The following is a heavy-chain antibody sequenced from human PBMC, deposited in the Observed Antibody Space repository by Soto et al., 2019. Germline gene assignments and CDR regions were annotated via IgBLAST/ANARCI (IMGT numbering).Heavy chain of an antibody. CDR1: GGSFSGHY. CDR3: ARGITMIAPDKSYFDS. J-gene: IGHJ4*02. V-gene: IGHV4-34*01. CDR2: VNHNGNT. D-gene: IGHD3-22*01. Sequence: SSETLSLTCAVYGGSFSGHYWSWIRQPPGKGLEWIGEVNHNGNTNENPSLKSRITISVDTSKDQFSLKLRSVAAADTAVYYCARGITMIAPDKSYFDSWGQGGLVTVSS.